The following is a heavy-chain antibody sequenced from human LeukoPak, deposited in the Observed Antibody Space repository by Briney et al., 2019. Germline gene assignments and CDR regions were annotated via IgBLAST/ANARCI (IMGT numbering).Heavy chain of an antibody. V-gene: IGHV3-53*01. D-gene: IGHD3-16*02. CDR2: IYSGGST. CDR1: GFTVSSNY. Sequence: PGGSLRLSCAASGFTVSSNYMSWVRQAPRKGLEWVSVIYSGGSTYYADSVKGRFTISRDNSKNTLYLQMNSLRAEDTAVYYCARDLPSYDYVWGSYRHDAFDIWGQGTMVTVSS. J-gene: IGHJ3*02. CDR3: ARDLPSYDYVWGSYRHDAFDI.